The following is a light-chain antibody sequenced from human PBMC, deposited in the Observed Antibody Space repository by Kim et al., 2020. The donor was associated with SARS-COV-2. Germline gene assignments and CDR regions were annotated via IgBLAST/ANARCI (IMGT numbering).Light chain of an antibody. CDR1: SGHSSYA. CDR2: LNSDGSH. J-gene: IGLJ2*01. V-gene: IGLV4-69*01. CDR3: QTWGTVV. Sequence: QLVLTQSPSASASLGASVKLTCTLSSGHSSYAIAWHQQQPENGPRYLMKLNSDGSHSKGDGIPDRFSGSSSGAERYLTISSLQSEDEADYYCQTWGTVVFGGGTQLTVL.